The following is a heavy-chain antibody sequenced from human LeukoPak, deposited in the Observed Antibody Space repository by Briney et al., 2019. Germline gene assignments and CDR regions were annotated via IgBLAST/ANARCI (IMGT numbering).Heavy chain of an antibody. V-gene: IGHV1-69*06. CDR3: ARVVGLTGYSSNWYSGYYYYMDV. J-gene: IGHJ6*03. CDR2: IIPIFGTT. CDR1: GGTFSSYA. D-gene: IGHD6-13*01. Sequence: SVKVSCKASGGTFSSYAISWGRQTPGQGLEWMGGIIPIFGTTNYAQKFQDRVTITADKSTRTAYMKLSSLRSEDTAVYFCARVVGLTGYSSNWYSGYYYYMDVWGKGTTVTVSS.